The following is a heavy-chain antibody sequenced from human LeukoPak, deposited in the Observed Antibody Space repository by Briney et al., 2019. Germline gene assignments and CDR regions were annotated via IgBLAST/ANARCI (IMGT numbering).Heavy chain of an antibody. Sequence: SETLSLTCAVYGGSFSGYYWSWIRQPPGKGLEWIGEINHSGSTNYNPSLKSRVTISVDTSKNQFSLKLSSVTAADTAVYYCAGPMVRGRPRDAFDIWGQGTMVTVSS. CDR1: GGSFSGYY. CDR2: INHSGST. D-gene: IGHD3-10*01. CDR3: AGPMVRGRPRDAFDI. V-gene: IGHV4-34*01. J-gene: IGHJ3*02.